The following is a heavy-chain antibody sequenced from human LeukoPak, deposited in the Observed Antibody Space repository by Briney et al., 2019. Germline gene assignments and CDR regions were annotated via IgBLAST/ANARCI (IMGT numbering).Heavy chain of an antibody. J-gene: IGHJ4*02. Sequence: PGGSLRLSCAASGFTFNDYYMSWIRQAPGKGLEWVSYISSSSSYTNYADSVKGRFTISRDNAKNSLYLQMNSLRAEDTAVYYCARENDYGVLGRRGVFDYWGQGTLVTVSS. CDR1: GFTFNDYY. D-gene: IGHD4-17*01. V-gene: IGHV3-11*06. CDR2: ISSSSSYT. CDR3: ARENDYGVLGRRGVFDY.